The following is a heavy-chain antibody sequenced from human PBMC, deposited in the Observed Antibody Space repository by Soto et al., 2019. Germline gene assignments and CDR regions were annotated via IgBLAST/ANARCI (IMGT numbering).Heavy chain of an antibody. J-gene: IGHJ5*02. Sequence: PVGSLRLSCAASGFTFRDYEMNWVRQAPGKALEWISYISDSGRSSDYAASVRGRFTISRDNANNSLHLHMSSLRVEDTAIYYCARLPSSSLYGNWFDPWGQGALVTVSS. D-gene: IGHD6-6*01. CDR1: GFTFRDYE. CDR2: ISDSGRSS. V-gene: IGHV3-48*03. CDR3: ARLPSSSLYGNWFDP.